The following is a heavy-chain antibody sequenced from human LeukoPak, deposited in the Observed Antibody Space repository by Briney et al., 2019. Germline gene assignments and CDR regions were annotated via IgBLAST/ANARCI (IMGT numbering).Heavy chain of an antibody. V-gene: IGHV3-33*01. J-gene: IGHJ4*02. D-gene: IGHD3-10*01. CDR2: IWYDGSNK. CDR1: GFTFSSYG. Sequence: PGGSLRLSCAASGFTFSSYGMHWVRQAPGKGLEWVAVIWYDGSNKYYADSVKGRFTISRDNSKNTLYLQMNSLRAEDTAVYYCARDRGTIVRGALYYFDYWGQGTLVTVSS. CDR3: ARDRGTIVRGALYYFDY.